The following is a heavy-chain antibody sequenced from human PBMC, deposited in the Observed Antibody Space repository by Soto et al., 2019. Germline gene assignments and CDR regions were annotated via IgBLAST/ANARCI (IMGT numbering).Heavy chain of an antibody. V-gene: IGHV4-34*01. J-gene: IGHJ6*02. Sequence: SETLSLTCAVYGGSFSGYYWSWIRQPPGKGLEWIGEINHSGSTNYNPSLKSRVTISVDTSKNQFSLKLSSVTAADTAVYYCARGRQGGWNYAKHGMDVWGQGTTVTVSS. CDR1: GGSFSGYY. D-gene: IGHD1-7*01. CDR2: INHSGST. CDR3: ARGRQGGWNYAKHGMDV.